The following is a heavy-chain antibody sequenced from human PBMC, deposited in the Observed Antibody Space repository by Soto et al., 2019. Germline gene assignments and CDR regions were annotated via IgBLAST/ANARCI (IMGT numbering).Heavy chain of an antibody. V-gene: IGHV3-30*18. CDR3: AKSQDRYCSSTSCYRHYTDV. CDR2: ISYDGSNK. CDR1: GFTFSSYG. D-gene: IGHD2-2*01. J-gene: IGHJ6*03. Sequence: PGGSLRLSCAASGFTFSSYGMHWVRQAPGKGLEWVAVISYDGSNKYYADSVKGRFTISRDNSKNTLYLQMNSLRAEDTAVYYCAKSQDRYCSSTSCYRHYTDVLGKGTTVTV.